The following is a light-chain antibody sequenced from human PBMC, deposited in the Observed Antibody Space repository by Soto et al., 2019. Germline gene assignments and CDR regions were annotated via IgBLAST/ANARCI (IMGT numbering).Light chain of an antibody. Sequence: EIVLTHSPGTLSLSPVERATLSCRASQSVANNYLAWYQQRPGQAPRLVIYDASSRATGIPDRFSASGSGTDFTLTISRLEPEDFAVYFCQQYSASPLTFGQGTKVDIK. V-gene: IGKV3-20*01. CDR2: DAS. CDR1: QSVANNY. CDR3: QQYSASPLT. J-gene: IGKJ1*01.